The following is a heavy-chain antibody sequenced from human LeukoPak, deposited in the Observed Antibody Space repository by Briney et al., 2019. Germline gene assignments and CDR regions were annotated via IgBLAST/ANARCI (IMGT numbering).Heavy chain of an antibody. Sequence: GASVKVSCKASGYTFTGYYMHWVRQAPGQGLEWMGWINPNSGGTNYAQKFQGRVTMTRDTSISKAYMELSRLRSDDTAVYYCARERTLTSCYDYWGQGTLVTVSS. CDR1: GYTFTGYY. CDR2: INPNSGGT. V-gene: IGHV1-2*02. J-gene: IGHJ4*02. D-gene: IGHD2-15*01. CDR3: ARERTLTSCYDY.